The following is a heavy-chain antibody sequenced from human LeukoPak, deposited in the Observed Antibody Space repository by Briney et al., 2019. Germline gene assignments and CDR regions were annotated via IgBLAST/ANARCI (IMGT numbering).Heavy chain of an antibody. J-gene: IGHJ6*02. CDR2: ISGSGGST. CDR1: GFTFSSYA. CDR3: AECIAVEGGMDV. V-gene: IGHV3-23*01. D-gene: IGHD6-19*01. Sequence: GGSLRLSCAASGFTFSSYAMSWVRQAPGKGLEWVSAISGSGGSTYYADSVKGRFTISRDNSKNTLYLQMNSLRAEDTAVYYCAECIAVEGGMDVWGQGTTVTVSS.